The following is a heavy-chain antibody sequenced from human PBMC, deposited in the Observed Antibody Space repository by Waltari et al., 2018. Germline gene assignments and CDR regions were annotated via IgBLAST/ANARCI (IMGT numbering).Heavy chain of an antibody. CDR1: GFTFTGYA. CDR2: ISSNGGSI. V-gene: IGHV3-64D*06. Sequence: EVQLVESGGGLVQPGGSLRLSCSASGFTFTGYAMHWVRQAPGKGLEYGSTISSNGGSIYYADSVKDRVTISRDNSKNTLYLQMSSLRAEDTAVYYCVKDNYYDGSGYYPTPGYWGQGTLVTVSS. J-gene: IGHJ4*02. CDR3: VKDNYYDGSGYYPTPGY. D-gene: IGHD3-22*01.